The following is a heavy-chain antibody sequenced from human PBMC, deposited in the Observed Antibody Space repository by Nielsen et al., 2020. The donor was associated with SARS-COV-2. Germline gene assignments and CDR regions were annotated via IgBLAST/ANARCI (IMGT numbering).Heavy chain of an antibody. V-gene: IGHV3-23*01. D-gene: IGHD4-17*01. J-gene: IGHJ3*01. CDR1: GLTFNIYA. CDR2: IIRIGSKT. Sequence: GGSLRLSCSVSGLTFNIYAMSWVRQAPGQGLAWFSGIIRIGSKTHDADSAKGRFIISRDNSKSTLYLQMNSLRAEDTAVYYCATWGTYGDLDAFHFWGKGTMVTVSS. CDR3: ATWGTYGDLDAFHF.